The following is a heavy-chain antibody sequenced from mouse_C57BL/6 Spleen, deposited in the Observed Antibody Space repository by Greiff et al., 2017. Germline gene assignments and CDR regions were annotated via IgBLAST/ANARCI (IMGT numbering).Heavy chain of an antibody. Sequence: QVQLQQSGPGLVQPSPSLSITCTVSGFSLTSYGVHWVRQSPGKGLEWLGVIWRGGSTDYNAAFMSRLSITKDNSKSQVFFKMNSLQADDTAIYYCAYYGSSYGGAMDYWGQGTSVTVSS. J-gene: IGHJ4*01. CDR1: GFSLTSYG. CDR3: AYYGSSYGGAMDY. D-gene: IGHD1-1*01. V-gene: IGHV2-5*01. CDR2: IWRGGST.